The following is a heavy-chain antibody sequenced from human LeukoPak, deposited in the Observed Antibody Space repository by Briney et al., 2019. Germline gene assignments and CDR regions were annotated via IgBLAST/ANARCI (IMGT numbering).Heavy chain of an antibody. D-gene: IGHD3-22*01. CDR3: AKEAGSGFLDY. J-gene: IGHJ4*02. Sequence: GGSLRLSCAASGFTFSSYGMSWVRQAPGKRLEWVSSISGSGDSTYYADSVKGRFTISRDNSKNTLYLQMNSLRAEDTAVYYCAKEAGSGFLDYWGQGTLVTVSS. CDR2: ISGSGDST. CDR1: GFTFSSYG. V-gene: IGHV3-23*01.